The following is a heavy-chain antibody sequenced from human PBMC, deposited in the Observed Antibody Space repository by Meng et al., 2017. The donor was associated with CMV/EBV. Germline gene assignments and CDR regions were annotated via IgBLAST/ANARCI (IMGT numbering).Heavy chain of an antibody. J-gene: IGHJ4*02. V-gene: IGHV3-21*01. CDR3: AGLYTGYFDY. Sequence: GGSLRLSCAASGFTFSSYSMNWVRQAPGKGLEWVSSISSSSSYIYYADSVKGRFTISRDNAKNSLYLQMNSLRAEDTAVYYCAGLYTGYFDYWGQGPRSPSPQ. CDR1: GFTFSSYS. CDR2: ISSSSSYI. D-gene: IGHD3-10*01.